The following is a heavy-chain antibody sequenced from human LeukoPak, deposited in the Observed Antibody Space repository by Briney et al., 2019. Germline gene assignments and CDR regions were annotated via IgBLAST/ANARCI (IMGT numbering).Heavy chain of an antibody. CDR2: IDDGGNT. CDR3: ARFSRITWGDWGDAFDI. Sequence: SETLSLTCSVYGGSFSDYFWSWIRQSPGKGLEWIGEIDDGGNTNYNPSLMSRVIVSMEKSKKQFSLVMRSVAAADTAVYYCARFSRITWGDWGDAFDIWDQGTTVIVSS. CDR1: GGSFSDYF. J-gene: IGHJ3*02. D-gene: IGHD2-21*02. V-gene: IGHV4-34*01.